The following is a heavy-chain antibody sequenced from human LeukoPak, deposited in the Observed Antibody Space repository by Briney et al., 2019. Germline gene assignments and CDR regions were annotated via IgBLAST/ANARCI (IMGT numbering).Heavy chain of an antibody. V-gene: IGHV3-23*01. CDR3: AGGRGYYEY. J-gene: IGHJ4*02. CDR2: ISGSGGSS. D-gene: IGHD2-15*01. Sequence: GGSLRLSCAATGLTFTTSAMTWVRQAPGKGLEWVSSISGSGGSSYHADSVKGRFTISRDNSKNTVYLHMNSLRADDTAIYYCAGGRGYYEYWGQGTLVTVSS. CDR1: GLTFTTSA.